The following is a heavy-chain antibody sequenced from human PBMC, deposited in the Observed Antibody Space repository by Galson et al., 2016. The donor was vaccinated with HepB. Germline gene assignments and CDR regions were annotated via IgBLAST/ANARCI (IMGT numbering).Heavy chain of an antibody. J-gene: IGHJ4*02. D-gene: IGHD4-23*01. V-gene: IGHV4-34*01. CDR3: ARGRRWADRALAY. CDR1: GGSFNGYY. Sequence: SETLSLTCAVYGGSFNGYYWSWIRQPPGKGLEWVGEINHRGSTNYNPSLESRVSISMDTSKNQFSLKLTSVTAADTAVYFCARGRRWADRALAYWGQGTLVTVSS. CDR2: INHRGST.